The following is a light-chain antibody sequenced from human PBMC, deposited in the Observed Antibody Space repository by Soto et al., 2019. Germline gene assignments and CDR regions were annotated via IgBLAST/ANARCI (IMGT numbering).Light chain of an antibody. CDR2: GNS. CDR1: SSNIGAGYH. CDR3: QSYDNSLSGFWV. V-gene: IGLV1-40*01. J-gene: IGLJ3*02. Sequence: QSVLTQPPSVSGAPGQRVTISCTGSSSNIGAGYHVHWYQQLPGTAPKLLIYGNSNRPSGVPDRFSGSKSGTSASLAITGLQAEDEADYSCQSYDNSLSGFWVFGGGTKLTVL.